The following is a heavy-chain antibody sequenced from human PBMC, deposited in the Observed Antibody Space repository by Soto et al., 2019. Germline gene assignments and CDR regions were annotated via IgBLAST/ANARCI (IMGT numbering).Heavy chain of an antibody. V-gene: IGHV1-2*02. CDR1: GYVFTGYY. CDR3: IRGASARDSSGYPYYFDP. J-gene: IGHJ4*02. D-gene: IGHD3-22*01. Sequence: AAVKVSCKTSGYVFTGYYLHWVRQAPGQGLEWMGWINCRSGGTTYTQKFQGRVTLTMDTSTSTAYMELSSLISDDTALYYCIRGASARDSSGYPYYFDPWGQGTLVTVSS. CDR2: INCRSGGT.